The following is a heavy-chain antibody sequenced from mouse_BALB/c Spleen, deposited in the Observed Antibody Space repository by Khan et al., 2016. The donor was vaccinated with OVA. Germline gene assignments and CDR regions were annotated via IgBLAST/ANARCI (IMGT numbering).Heavy chain of an antibody. CDR1: GFTFSYYW. CDR2: IRLKSNNYAT. Sequence: EVKLEESGGGLVQPGGSMKLSCVASGFTFSYYWMNWVRQSPEKGLEWVAEIRLKSNNYATHYAESVKERFTISRDDSTSSVYLQMNNLQVEDTGSYYCSPPGYFNVWGAGTTVTVSS. J-gene: IGHJ1*01. V-gene: IGHV6-6*02. CDR3: SPPGYFNV.